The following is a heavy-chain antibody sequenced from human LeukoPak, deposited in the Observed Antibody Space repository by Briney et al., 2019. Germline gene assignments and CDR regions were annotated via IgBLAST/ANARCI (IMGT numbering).Heavy chain of an antibody. CDR1: GFTFSSYG. Sequence: GGSLRLSCAASGFTFSSYGMHWVRQAPGKGLEWVAVIWYDGSNKYYADSVKGRFTISRDNAKNSLYLQMNSLRDEDTAVYYCAREEPFDSSGYLAYYYYGMDVWGQGTTVTVSS. V-gene: IGHV3-33*01. CDR2: IWYDGSNK. J-gene: IGHJ6*02. D-gene: IGHD3-22*01. CDR3: AREEPFDSSGYLAYYYYGMDV.